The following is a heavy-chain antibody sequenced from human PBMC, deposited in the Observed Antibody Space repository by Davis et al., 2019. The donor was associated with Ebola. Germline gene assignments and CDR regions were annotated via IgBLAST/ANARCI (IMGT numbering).Heavy chain of an antibody. J-gene: IGHJ6*02. CDR1: GYTFTGYY. Sequence: AASVKVSCKASGYTFTGYYMHWVRQAPGQGLEWMGIINPSGGSTSYAQKFQGRVTMTRDTSTSTVYMELSSLRSEDTAVCYCAGGYCSGGSCYYYGMDVWGQGTTVTVSS. V-gene: IGHV1-46*01. D-gene: IGHD2-15*01. CDR2: INPSGGST. CDR3: AGGYCSGGSCYYYGMDV.